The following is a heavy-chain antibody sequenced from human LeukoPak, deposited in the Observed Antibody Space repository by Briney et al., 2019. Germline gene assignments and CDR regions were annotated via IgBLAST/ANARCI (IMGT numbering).Heavy chain of an antibody. CDR1: GGSISGYY. CDR2: IYSSGGT. V-gene: IGHV4-59*12. D-gene: IGHD4-11*01. J-gene: IGHJ6*03. CDR3: ARGGETTVTTSYYYMDV. Sequence: SETLSLTCTVSGGSISGYYWSWIRQSPGKGLEWIGYIYSSGGTNYKSSLKSRVTISEDTSKNEVSLKLRSVTAADTAVYYCARGGETTVTTSYYYMDVWGKGTTVTVSS.